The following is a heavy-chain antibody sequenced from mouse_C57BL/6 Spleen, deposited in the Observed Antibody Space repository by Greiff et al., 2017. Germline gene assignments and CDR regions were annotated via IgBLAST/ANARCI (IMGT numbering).Heavy chain of an antibody. D-gene: IGHD2-3*01. V-gene: IGHV3-6*01. Sequence: EVKLQESGPGLVKPSQSLSLTCSVTGYSITSGYYWNWIRQFPGNKLEWMGYISYDGSNNYNPSLKNRISITRDTSKNQFFLKLNSVTTEDTATYYCARDSYDGTLDYWGQGTTLTVSS. CDR2: ISYDGSN. CDR1: GYSITSGYY. J-gene: IGHJ2*01. CDR3: ARDSYDGTLDY.